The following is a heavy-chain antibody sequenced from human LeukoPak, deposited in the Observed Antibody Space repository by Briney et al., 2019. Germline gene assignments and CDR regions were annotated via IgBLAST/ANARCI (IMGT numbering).Heavy chain of an antibody. CDR1: GGTFSSYA. J-gene: IGHJ4*02. CDR2: IIPIFGTA. D-gene: IGHD5-12*01. CDR3: AREVEWLRDAFL. V-gene: IGHV1-69*01. Sequence: SVKVSCKASGGTFSSYAISWVRQAPGQGLEWMGGIIPIFGTANYAQKFQGRVTITADESTSTAYMELYSLRSEDTAVYYCAREVEWLRDAFLWGQGTLVTVSS.